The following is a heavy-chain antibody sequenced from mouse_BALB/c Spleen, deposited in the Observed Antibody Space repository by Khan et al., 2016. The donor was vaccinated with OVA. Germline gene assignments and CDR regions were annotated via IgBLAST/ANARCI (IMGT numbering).Heavy chain of an antibody. V-gene: IGHV3-2*02. J-gene: IGHJ4*01. Sequence: EVQLQESGPGLVKPSQSLSLTCTVNGYSITSNYAWNWIRQFPGNKLEWMGYISYSGSTNYNPSLKSRLSINRDTSRNQFFLLLHSVTTEDSATYYCARGNYYGYSLDYWGQGTSVTVSS. CDR2: ISYSGST. D-gene: IGHD1-1*01. CDR3: ARGNYYGYSLDY. CDR1: GYSITSNYA.